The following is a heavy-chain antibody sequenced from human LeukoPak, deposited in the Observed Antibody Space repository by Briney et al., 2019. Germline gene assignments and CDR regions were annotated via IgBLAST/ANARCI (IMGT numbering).Heavy chain of an antibody. Sequence: GGSLRLSCAVSGFSVSSNYMSWVRQAPGKGLEGVSLIYSGSNTYYADSVKGRFSISRDNSKNTVYLQMDSLTVEDTAVYYCARVRGTNDYEYFDFWGQGTLVAVSS. J-gene: IGHJ4*02. CDR2: IYSGSNT. V-gene: IGHV3-53*01. CDR3: ARVRGTNDYEYFDF. D-gene: IGHD1-14*01. CDR1: GFSVSSNY.